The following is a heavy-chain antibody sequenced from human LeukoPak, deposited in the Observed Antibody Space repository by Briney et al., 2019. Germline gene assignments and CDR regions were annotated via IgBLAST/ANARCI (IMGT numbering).Heavy chain of an antibody. Sequence: GASVKVSCKASGYTFTGYYMHWVRQAPGQGLEWMGWINPNSGGTNYAQKFQGRVTMTRDTSISTAYMELSRLRSDDTAVYYCARGIGPYSSGWYRGIYYYYYGMDVWGQGTTVTVSS. CDR1: GYTFTGYY. CDR3: ARGIGPYSSGWYRGIYYYYYGMDV. V-gene: IGHV1-2*02. CDR2: INPNSGGT. J-gene: IGHJ6*02. D-gene: IGHD6-19*01.